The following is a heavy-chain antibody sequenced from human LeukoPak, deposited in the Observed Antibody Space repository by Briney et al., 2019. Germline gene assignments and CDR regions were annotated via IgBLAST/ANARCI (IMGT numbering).Heavy chain of an antibody. Sequence: ASVKVSCKVSGYTLTELSMHWVRQAPGKGLEWMGGFDPEDGETIYAQKFQGRVTMTEDTSTDTAYMELSSLRSEDTAVYYCARDGWRGGDCFFDYWGQGTLVTVSS. V-gene: IGHV1-24*01. CDR1: GYTLTELS. D-gene: IGHD2-21*02. CDR3: ARDGWRGGDCFFDY. J-gene: IGHJ4*02. CDR2: FDPEDGET.